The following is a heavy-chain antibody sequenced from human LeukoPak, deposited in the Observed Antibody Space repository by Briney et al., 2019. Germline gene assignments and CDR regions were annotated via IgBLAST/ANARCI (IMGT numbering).Heavy chain of an antibody. J-gene: IGHJ6*04. V-gene: IGHV3-21*01. CDR3: AELGITMVGGV. CDR2: ISGSSSYI. Sequence: GGSLRLSCAASGFTFSSYSMNWIRQAPGKGLEWVSSISGSSSYIYYADSVKGRFTISRDNAKNSLYLQMNSLRAEDTAVYYCAELGITMVGGVWGKGTTVTISS. CDR1: GFTFSSYS. D-gene: IGHD3-10*02.